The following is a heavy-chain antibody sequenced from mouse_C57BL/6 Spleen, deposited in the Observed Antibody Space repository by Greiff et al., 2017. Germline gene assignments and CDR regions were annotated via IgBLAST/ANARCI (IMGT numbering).Heavy chain of an antibody. CDR2: IRLKSDNYAT. CDR3: TGEGGVTTGFAY. V-gene: IGHV6-3*01. D-gene: IGHD2-2*01. Sequence: EVKLMESGGGLVQPGGSMKLSCVASGFTFSNYWMNWVRQSPEKGLEWVAQIRLKSDNYATHYAESVKGRFTISRDDSKSSVYLQMNNLRAEDTGIYYCTGEGGVTTGFAYWGQGTLVTVSA. J-gene: IGHJ3*01. CDR1: GFTFSNYW.